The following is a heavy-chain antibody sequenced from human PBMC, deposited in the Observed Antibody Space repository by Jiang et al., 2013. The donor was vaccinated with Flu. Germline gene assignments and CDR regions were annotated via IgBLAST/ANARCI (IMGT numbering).Heavy chain of an antibody. V-gene: IGHV5-51*01. CDR1: GYSFSTHW. D-gene: IGHD3-22*01. CDR3: ARHMGYYDSTSGYLYGMDV. J-gene: IGHJ6*02. CDR2: IYPDDSRT. Sequence: GAEVKKPGESLKISCKASGYSFSTHWIGWVRQTPGKGLEWLGVIYPDDSRTEYSPSFQGQVTISADKSTTTAYLQWSSLRASDTAIYYCARHMGYYDSTSGYLYGMDVWGQGATVTVSS.